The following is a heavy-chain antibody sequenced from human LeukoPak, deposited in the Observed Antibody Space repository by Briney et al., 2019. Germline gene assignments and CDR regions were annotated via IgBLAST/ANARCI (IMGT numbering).Heavy chain of an antibody. CDR1: GYTFTSYD. CDR2: MNPNSGNT. J-gene: IGHJ4*02. V-gene: IGHV1-8*01. D-gene: IGHD3-3*01. Sequence: GASVKVSCKASGYTFTSYDISWVRQATGQGLEWMGWMNPNSGNTGYAQKFQGRVTMTRNTSISTAYMELSSLRSEDTAVYYCARGKKYYDFWSGYCDYWGQGTLVTVSS. CDR3: ARGKKYYDFWSGYCDY.